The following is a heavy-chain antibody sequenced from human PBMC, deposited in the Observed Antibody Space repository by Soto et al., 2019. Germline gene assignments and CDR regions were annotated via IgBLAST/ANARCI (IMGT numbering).Heavy chain of an antibody. Sequence: GGSLRLSCAASGFTVSSNYMSWVRQAPGKGLEWVSVIYSGGSTYYADSVKGRFTISRDNSKNTLYLQMNSLRAEDTAVYYCARLAVRGAYYYYYYMDVWGKGTTVTVSS. V-gene: IGHV3-66*04. CDR3: ARLAVRGAYYYYYYMDV. D-gene: IGHD1-1*01. CDR2: IYSGGST. CDR1: GFTVSSNY. J-gene: IGHJ6*03.